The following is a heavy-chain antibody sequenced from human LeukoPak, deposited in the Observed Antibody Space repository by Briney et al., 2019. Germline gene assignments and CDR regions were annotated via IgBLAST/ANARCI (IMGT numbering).Heavy chain of an antibody. CDR3: ARDLPSTSNWEFDY. V-gene: IGHV1-2*06. J-gene: IGHJ4*02. D-gene: IGHD7-27*01. Sequence: GASVKVSCKTSGYTFIDYFIHWVRQAPGQGLEWMGRLNPNNGDTYYAQDFQGRVTMTRDTSISTAYMELSWLTSDDTAVYYCARDLPSTSNWEFDYWGQGTLVTVSS. CDR2: LNPNNGDT. CDR1: GYTFIDYF.